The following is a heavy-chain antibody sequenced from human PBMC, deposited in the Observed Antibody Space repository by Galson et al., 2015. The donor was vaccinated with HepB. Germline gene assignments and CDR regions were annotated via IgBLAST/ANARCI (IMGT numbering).Heavy chain of an antibody. D-gene: IGHD6-6*01. J-gene: IGHJ5*02. CDR3: ARDRGLYSSSSWENWFDP. Sequence: SLRLSCAASGFTFSSYSMNWVRQAPGKGLEWVSSISSSSSYIYYADSVKGRFTISRDNAKNSLYLQMNSLRAEDTAVYYCARDRGLYSSSSWENWFDPWGQGTLVTVSS. CDR2: ISSSSSYI. V-gene: IGHV3-21*01. CDR1: GFTFSSYS.